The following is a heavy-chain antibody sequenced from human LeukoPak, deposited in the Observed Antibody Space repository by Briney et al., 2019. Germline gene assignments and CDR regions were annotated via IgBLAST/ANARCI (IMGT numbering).Heavy chain of an antibody. CDR1: GYSIRSIYY. Sequence: SETLSLTCSVPGYSIRSIYYWGWIRQPPGKGLEWIGSISQSGSTYYNPSLKSRVTISVDTSKNQFSLKLSSVTAADTAVYYCARRKRTGIAAAGPRLNWFDPWGQGTLVTVSS. CDR3: ARRKRTGIAAAGPRLNWFDP. V-gene: IGHV4-38-2*02. CDR2: ISQSGST. D-gene: IGHD6-13*01. J-gene: IGHJ5*02.